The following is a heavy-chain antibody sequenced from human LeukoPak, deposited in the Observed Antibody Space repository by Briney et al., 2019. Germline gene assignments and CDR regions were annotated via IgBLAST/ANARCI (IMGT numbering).Heavy chain of an antibody. Sequence: SETLSLTCTVSGDSISSSSDYWGWIRQPPGRGLDLLGSIYNSGNTFYSSSLKSRVTISVDTSKNQFSLNLRSVTPADTAVYYCATSRRDSGYGLWGQGTLVTVSS. J-gene: IGHJ5*02. D-gene: IGHD6-25*01. CDR1: GDSISSSSDY. CDR3: ATSRRDSGYGL. V-gene: IGHV4-39*01. CDR2: IYNSGNT.